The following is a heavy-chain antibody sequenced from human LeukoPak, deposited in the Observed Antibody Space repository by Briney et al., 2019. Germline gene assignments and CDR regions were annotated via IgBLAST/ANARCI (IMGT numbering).Heavy chain of an antibody. CDR3: TRDQTPYY. V-gene: IGHV3-49*03. CDR2: IRSKIYGGTP. Sequence: GGSLRLSCTASGFTFGDYAMSWFRQAPGKGLEWVGFIRSKIYGGTPEYAASVRGRFTISRDDSKGVAYLQMNSLKTEDTAVYYCTRDQTPYYWGQGTLVTVSS. J-gene: IGHJ4*02. CDR1: GFTFGDYA.